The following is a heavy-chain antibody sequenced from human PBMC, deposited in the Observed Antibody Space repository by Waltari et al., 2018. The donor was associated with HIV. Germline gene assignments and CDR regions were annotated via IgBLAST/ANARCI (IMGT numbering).Heavy chain of an antibody. V-gene: IGHV5-51*01. J-gene: IGHJ6*02. CDR3: ARHKGYSSSSVYYYYYGMDV. CDR2: IYPGDSDT. CDR1: GYSFTSYW. Sequence: EVQLVQSGAEVKKPGESLKISCKGSGYSFTSYWIGWVRQMPGKGLEWMGIIYPGDSDTRYSPSFQGQVTISADKSISTAYLQWSSLKASDTAMYYCARHKGYSSSSVYYYYYGMDVWAQGTTVTVSS. D-gene: IGHD6-6*01.